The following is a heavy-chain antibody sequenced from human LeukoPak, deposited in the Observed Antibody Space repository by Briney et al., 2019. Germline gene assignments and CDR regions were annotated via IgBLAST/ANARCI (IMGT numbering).Heavy chain of an antibody. Sequence: SETLSLTCTVSGGSISSGSYYWGWIRQPAGTGLEWIGRIYTSGSTNYNPSLKSRVTISVDTSKNQFSLKLSSVTAADTAVYYCARTVPYYDFWSGYYPWGQGTLVTVSS. CDR2: IYTSGST. CDR1: GGSISSGSYY. CDR3: ARTVPYYDFWSGYYP. V-gene: IGHV4-61*02. J-gene: IGHJ4*02. D-gene: IGHD3-3*01.